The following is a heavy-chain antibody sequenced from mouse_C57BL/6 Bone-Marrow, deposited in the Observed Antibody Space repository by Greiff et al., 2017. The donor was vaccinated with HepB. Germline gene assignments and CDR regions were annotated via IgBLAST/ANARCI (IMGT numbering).Heavy chain of an antibody. CDR3: ARSGDYYYGSSWYFDY. CDR1: GFSLTSYG. CDR2: IWSGGST. V-gene: IGHV2-2*01. J-gene: IGHJ2*01. Sequence: VKLMESGPGLVQPSQSLSITCTVSGFSLTSYGVHWVRQSPGKGLEWLGVIWSGGSTDYNAAFISRLSISKDNSKSQVFFKMNSLQADDTAIYYCARSGDYYYGSSWYFDYWGQGTTLTVSS. D-gene: IGHD1-1*01.